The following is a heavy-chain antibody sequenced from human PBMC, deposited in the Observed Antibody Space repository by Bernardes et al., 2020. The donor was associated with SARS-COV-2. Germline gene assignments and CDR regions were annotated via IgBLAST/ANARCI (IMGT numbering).Heavy chain of an antibody. Sequence: GGSLRLSCTGSGFTFYDYAMHWVRQAPGKGLEWVSGISWDGETIGYADSVKGRFTISRDNGKKSLYLQMSSLRIDDTALYYCTKGYMGLANDYWGQGTPVTVSS. D-gene: IGHD5-12*01. J-gene: IGHJ4*02. V-gene: IGHV3-9*01. CDR3: TKGYMGLANDY. CDR2: ISWDGETI. CDR1: GFTFYDYA.